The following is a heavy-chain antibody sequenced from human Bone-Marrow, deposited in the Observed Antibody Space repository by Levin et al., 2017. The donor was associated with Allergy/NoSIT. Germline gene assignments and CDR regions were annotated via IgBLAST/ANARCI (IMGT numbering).Heavy chain of an antibody. CDR2: IYYSGST. D-gene: IGHD2-2*01. CDR1: GGSISSSSYY. V-gene: IGHV4-39*01. J-gene: IGHJ4*02. CDR3: ARHVYCSSTSCYASYFDY. Sequence: SETLSLTCTVSGGSISSSSYYWGWIRQPPGKGLEWIGSIYYSGSTYYNPSLKSRVTISVDTSKNQFSLKLSSVTAADTAVYYCARHVYCSSTSCYASYFDYWGQGTLVTVSS.